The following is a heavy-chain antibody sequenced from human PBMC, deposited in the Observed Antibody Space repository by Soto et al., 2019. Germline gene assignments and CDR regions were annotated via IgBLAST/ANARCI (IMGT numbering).Heavy chain of an antibody. CDR3: AREGGYSYGYSYYYYYYGMDV. V-gene: IGHV1-46*01. CDR1: GYTFTGYY. Sequence: ASVKVSCKASGYTFTGYYMHWVRQAPGQGLEWMGMIIPSCGRASYAQKFQGRVTITADESTSTAYMELSSLRSEDTAVYYCAREGGYSYGYSYYYYYYGMDVWGQGTTVTVSS. D-gene: IGHD5-18*01. CDR2: IIPSCGRA. J-gene: IGHJ6*02.